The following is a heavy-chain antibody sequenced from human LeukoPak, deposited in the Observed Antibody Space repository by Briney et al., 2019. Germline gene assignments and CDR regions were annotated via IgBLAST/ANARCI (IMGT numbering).Heavy chain of an antibody. D-gene: IGHD3-3*01. Sequence: GRSLRLSCAASGFTFSSYGMHWVRQAPGKGLEWVAVISYEGSNKYYADSVKGRFTISRDNSKNTLYLQMNSLRAEDTAVYYCAKDYDFWSGYSSTPFDYWGQGTLVTVSS. CDR2: ISYEGSNK. CDR3: AKDYDFWSGYSSTPFDY. J-gene: IGHJ4*02. CDR1: GFTFSSYG. V-gene: IGHV3-30*18.